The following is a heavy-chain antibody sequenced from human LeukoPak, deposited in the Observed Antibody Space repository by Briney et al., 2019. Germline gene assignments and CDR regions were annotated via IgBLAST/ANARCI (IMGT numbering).Heavy chain of an antibody. Sequence: ASVKVSCKVSGYTLTELSMHWVRQAPGKGLEWMGGFDPEDGETIYAQKFQGRVTMTEDTSTDTAYMELSSLRSEDTAVYYCATAIPFYDSSGYFFIGFGYWGQGTLVTVSS. CDR2: FDPEDGET. D-gene: IGHD3-22*01. J-gene: IGHJ4*02. CDR3: ATAIPFYDSSGYFFIGFGY. V-gene: IGHV1-24*01. CDR1: GYTLTELS.